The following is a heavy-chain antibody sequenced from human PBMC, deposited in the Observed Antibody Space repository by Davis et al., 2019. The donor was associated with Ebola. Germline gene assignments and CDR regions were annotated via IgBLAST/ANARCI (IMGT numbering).Heavy chain of an antibody. CDR1: GYTFTGYY. D-gene: IGHD4-23*01. CDR3: AREGGNSNILRYYYYYGMDV. V-gene: IGHV1-2*02. CDR2: INPNSDGT. Sequence: AASVKVSCKASGYTFTGYYMHWVRQAPGQGLEWMGWINPNSDGTNYAQKLQGRVTMTTDTSTSTAYMELRSLRSDDTAVYYCAREGGNSNILRYYYYYGMDVWGQGTTVTVSS. J-gene: IGHJ6*02.